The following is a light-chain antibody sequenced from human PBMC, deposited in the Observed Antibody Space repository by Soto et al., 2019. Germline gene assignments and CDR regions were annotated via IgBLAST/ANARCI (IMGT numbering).Light chain of an antibody. J-gene: IGKJ1*01. Sequence: EIVLMQSPATLSLSLGATETLSFRAGQNGAGPSLAWYQQIPGQAPHLLISDTFNRATGIPGRFSGSGSGTDFTLTISRLQPEDFAVYFCLQYNASPRTFGQGTKVDIK. V-gene: IGKV3-20*01. CDR1: QNGAGPS. CDR2: DTF. CDR3: LQYNASPRT.